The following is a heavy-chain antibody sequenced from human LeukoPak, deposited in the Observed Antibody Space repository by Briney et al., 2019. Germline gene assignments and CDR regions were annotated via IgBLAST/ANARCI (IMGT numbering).Heavy chain of an antibody. CDR3: ARVSSSGILDY. Sequence: TTSETLSLTCTVSGGSLINYYWSWIRQPPGKGLEWIGYIYYSGSTNYNPSLKSRVTISVDTSKNQFSVKLSDVTAADTAVYYCARVSSSGILDYWGQGTLVTVSS. D-gene: IGHD3-22*01. V-gene: IGHV4-59*01. J-gene: IGHJ4*02. CDR2: IYYSGST. CDR1: GGSLINYY.